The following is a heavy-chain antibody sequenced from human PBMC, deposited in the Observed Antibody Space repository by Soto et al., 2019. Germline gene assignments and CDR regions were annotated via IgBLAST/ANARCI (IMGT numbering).Heavy chain of an antibody. CDR2: MSYDGSNK. Sequence: GGSLRLSCAASGFTFSSYAMHWVRQAPGKGLEWVAVMSYDGSNKYYADSVKGRFTISRDNSKNTLYLQMNSLRAEDTAVYYCARDLRNTKYYYYGMDVWGQGTTVTVSS. V-gene: IGHV3-30-3*01. CDR1: GFTFSSYA. J-gene: IGHJ6*02. CDR3: ARDLRNTKYYYYGMDV.